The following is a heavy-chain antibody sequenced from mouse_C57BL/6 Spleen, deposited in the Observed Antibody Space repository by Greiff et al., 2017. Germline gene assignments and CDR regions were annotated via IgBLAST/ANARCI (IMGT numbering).Heavy chain of an antibody. CDR2: INYDGSST. D-gene: IGHD2-4*01. CDR1: GFTFSDYY. Sequence: EVKVEESEGGLVQPGSSMKLSCTASGFTFSDYYMAWVRQVPEKGLEWVANINYDGSSTYYLDSLKSRFIISRDNAKNILYLQMSSLKSEDTATYYCARVDYDWYFDVWGTGTTVTVAS. J-gene: IGHJ1*03. V-gene: IGHV5-16*01. CDR3: ARVDYDWYFDV.